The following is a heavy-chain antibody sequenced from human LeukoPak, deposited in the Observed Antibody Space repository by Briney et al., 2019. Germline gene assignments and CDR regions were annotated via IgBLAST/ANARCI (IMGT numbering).Heavy chain of an antibody. D-gene: IGHD5-24*01. J-gene: IGHJ5*02. CDR1: VGTFSTYA. CDR2: IIPIFGTA. Sequence: SVKVSCKASVGTFSTYAISWVRQAPGQGLEWMGRIIPIFGTANYAQKFRGRVTITADKSTSTAYMELSSLRSEDTAVYYCATVSVDGYCDPWGQGTLVTVSS. V-gene: IGHV1-69*06. CDR3: ATVSVDGYCDP.